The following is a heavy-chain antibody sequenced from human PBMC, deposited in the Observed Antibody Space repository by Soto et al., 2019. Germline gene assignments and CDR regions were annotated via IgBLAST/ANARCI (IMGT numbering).Heavy chain of an antibody. Sequence: TGWSKSHCCAASGLTFDDYAMRWVRPAPGKGLEWVSGISWNSGSIGYADSVKGRFTISRDNAKNSLYLQMNSLRAEDTALYYCAKSNSNYGWFDPWGQGTLVTVSS. CDR3: AKSNSNYGWFDP. J-gene: IGHJ5*02. V-gene: IGHV3-9*01. CDR2: ISWNSGSI. CDR1: GLTFDDYA. D-gene: IGHD4-4*01.